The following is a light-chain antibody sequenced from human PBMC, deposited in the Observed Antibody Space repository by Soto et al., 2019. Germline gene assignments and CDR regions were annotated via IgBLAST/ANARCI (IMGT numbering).Light chain of an antibody. CDR2: DNN. CDR1: RFNIGNNY. Sequence: QAVLRPGPAVSAGPGQEVTISRSGRRFNIGNNYVSWYQQLPGTAPKLLIYDNNKRPSGIPDRFSGSKSGTSATLGITGLQTGDEADYYCGTWDSSLSSYLFGTGTKATVL. J-gene: IGLJ1*01. V-gene: IGLV1-51*01. CDR3: GTWDSSLSSYL.